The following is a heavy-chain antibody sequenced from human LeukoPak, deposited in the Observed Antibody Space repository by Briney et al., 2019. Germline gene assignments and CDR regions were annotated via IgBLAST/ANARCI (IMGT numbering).Heavy chain of an antibody. CDR3: ASDSGHAFYF. CDR1: GFTFNTAW. J-gene: IGHJ3*01. D-gene: IGHD3-10*01. CDR2: IYSGGSDK. V-gene: IGHV3-74*03. Sequence: GGSLRLSCAASGFTFNTAWMHWVRQAPGKGLVWVSRIYSGGSDKTYADSVRGRFTISRDNARNTVYLQMNSLRAEDTAVYYCASDSGHAFYFWGQGTMVTVSS.